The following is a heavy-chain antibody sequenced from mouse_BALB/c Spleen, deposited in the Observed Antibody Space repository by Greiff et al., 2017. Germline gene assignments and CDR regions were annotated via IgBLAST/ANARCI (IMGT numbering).Heavy chain of an antibody. CDR3: ARWLLRDYAMDY. CDR2: INPSSGYT. CDR1: GYTFTSYT. Sequence: VQLHQSGAELARPGASVKMSCKASGYTFTSYTMHWVKQRPGQGLEWIGYINPSSGYTNYNQKFKDKATLTADKSSSTAYMQLSSLTSEDSAVYYCARWLLRDYAMDYWGQGTSVTVSS. V-gene: IGHV1-4*01. J-gene: IGHJ4*01. D-gene: IGHD2-3*01.